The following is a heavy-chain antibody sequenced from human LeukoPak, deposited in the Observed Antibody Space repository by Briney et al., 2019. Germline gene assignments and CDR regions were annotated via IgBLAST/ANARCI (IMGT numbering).Heavy chain of an antibody. D-gene: IGHD1-14*01. CDR3: AKDPSSVAGNN. CDR1: GFTFSSYG. Sequence: GGSLRLSCAASGFTFSSYGMHWVRQAPGKGLEWVAVISYDGSNKYYADSVKGRFTISRDNSKNTLYLQMNSLRAEDTAVYCCAKDPSSVAGNNWGQGTLVTVSS. CDR2: ISYDGSNK. J-gene: IGHJ4*02. V-gene: IGHV3-30*18.